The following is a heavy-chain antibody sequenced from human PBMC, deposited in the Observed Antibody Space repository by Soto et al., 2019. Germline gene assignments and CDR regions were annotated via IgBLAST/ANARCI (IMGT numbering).Heavy chain of an antibody. J-gene: IGHJ4*02. D-gene: IGHD2-2*01. CDR1: GFTLSNYA. CDR2: IGVSGYDT. Sequence: EVQLLESGGGLVQPGGSLRLSCAASGFTLSNYAMTWVRQAPGKGLEWVSTIGVSGYDTFYADSVKGRFTISRDTSKNTLYXXMNSLRVGDTALYYXXRXXXAWTSSEPLYWGQGTLITVSS. V-gene: IGHV3-23*01. CDR3: XRXXXAWTSSEPLY.